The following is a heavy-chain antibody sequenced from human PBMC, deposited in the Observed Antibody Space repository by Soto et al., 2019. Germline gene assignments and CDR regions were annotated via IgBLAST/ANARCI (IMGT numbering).Heavy chain of an antibody. J-gene: IGHJ4*02. D-gene: IGHD1-1*01. CDR2: FDPENGDT. V-gene: IGHV1-24*01. CDR3: ATVSAGDNSYFDY. CDR1: GYTLTDLS. Sequence: GASVKVSCKVSGYTLTDLSMHWVRQAPGKGLEWMGGFDPENGDTIYAQKFQGRVTMTEDTSTDTAYMELSSLRSEDTAVYYCATVSAGDNSYFDYWGQGALVTVSS.